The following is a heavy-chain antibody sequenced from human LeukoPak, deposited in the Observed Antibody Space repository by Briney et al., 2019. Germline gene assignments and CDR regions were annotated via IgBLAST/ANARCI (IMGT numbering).Heavy chain of an antibody. Sequence: GGSLRLSCAASGFTFSSYWMHWVRQAPGKGLVWVSRINSDGSSTTYADSVKGRFTVSRDNAKNTLYLQMNSLRAEDTAVYYCAELGITMIGGVWGKGTTVTISS. J-gene: IGHJ6*04. CDR3: AELGITMIGGV. D-gene: IGHD3-10*02. CDR2: INSDGSST. CDR1: GFTFSSYW. V-gene: IGHV3-74*01.